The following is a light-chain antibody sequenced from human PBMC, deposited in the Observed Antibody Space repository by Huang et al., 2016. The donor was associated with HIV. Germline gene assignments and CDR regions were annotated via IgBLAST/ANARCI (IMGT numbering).Light chain of an antibody. CDR3: QQYNSWHT. V-gene: IGKV3-15*01. CDR1: QSVGTN. CDR2: DAS. Sequence: EIVMTQSPVTLSVSPGQRATLSCRASQSVGTNLAWYQQKSGQAPRLRIYDASTRATGISARFSGSGFETEFTLTISSLQSEDVAVYYCQQYNSWHTFGQGTKLEIK. J-gene: IGKJ2*01.